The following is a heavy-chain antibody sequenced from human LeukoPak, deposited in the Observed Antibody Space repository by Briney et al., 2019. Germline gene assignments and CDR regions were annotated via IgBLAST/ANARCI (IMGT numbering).Heavy chain of an antibody. CDR2: INPNSGGT. Sequence: VSVKVSCKASGYTFTGYFMHWVRQAPGQGLEWMGWINPNSGGTNYAQKFQGSVTMTRDTSISTAYMELSRLRSEDTAVYYCARRGSSVGGSYYSFDYWGQGTLVTVSS. CDR3: ARRGSSVGGSYYSFDY. J-gene: IGHJ4*02. V-gene: IGHV1-2*02. D-gene: IGHD1-26*01. CDR1: GYTFTGYF.